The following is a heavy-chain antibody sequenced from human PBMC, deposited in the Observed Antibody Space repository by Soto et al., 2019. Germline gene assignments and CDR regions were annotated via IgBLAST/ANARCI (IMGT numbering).Heavy chain of an antibody. Sequence: SETLSLTCTVSGGSISSSDYYWSWIRQPPGKGLEWIGYIYYSGSTYYNPSLKSRVTISVDTSKNQFSLRLHSVTAADTAVYYCARGQEGVVATHWDQGALVTVSS. J-gene: IGHJ4*02. CDR2: IYYSGST. CDR1: GGSISSSDYY. D-gene: IGHD5-12*01. V-gene: IGHV4-30-4*01. CDR3: ARGQEGVVATH.